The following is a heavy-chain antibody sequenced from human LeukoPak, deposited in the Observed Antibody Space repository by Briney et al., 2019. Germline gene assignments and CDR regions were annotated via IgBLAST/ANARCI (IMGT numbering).Heavy chain of an antibody. CDR3: ARESGSGQLDY. D-gene: IGHD6-19*01. Sequence: ASVKVYCKASGYTFRNYGLTWVRQAPGQGLEWMGWINASNGNTNYAQNFKGRVTMTTDTSTGTAHMELRSLRSGDTGVYFCARESGSGQLDYWGQGTLVTVSS. CDR1: GYTFRNYG. CDR2: INASNGNT. V-gene: IGHV1-18*01. J-gene: IGHJ4*02.